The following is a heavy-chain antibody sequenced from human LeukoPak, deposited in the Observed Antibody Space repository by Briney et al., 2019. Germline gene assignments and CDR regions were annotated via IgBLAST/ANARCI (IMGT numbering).Heavy chain of an antibody. CDR1: GVTFSGYD. CDR2: INHSGST. CDR3: ASLRGHDALDI. D-gene: IGHD3-10*01. Sequence: PSETLSLTCAVYGVTFSGYDWSWIRQPPGKGLEWVGEINHSGSTNYYPALKSGVTISVDTSKNQFCLKQSSVTAADTAVYYCASLRGHDALDIWGQGTMVTVSS. J-gene: IGHJ3*02. V-gene: IGHV4-34*01.